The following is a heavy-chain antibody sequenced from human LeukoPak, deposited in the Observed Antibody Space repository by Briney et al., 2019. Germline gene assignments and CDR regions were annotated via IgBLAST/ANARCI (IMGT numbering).Heavy chain of an antibody. Sequence: SETLSLTCTVSGGSISSYYWSWIRQPPWKGLEWIGYIYYSGSTNYNPSLKSRATISVDTSKNQFSLKLNSVTAADTAVYYCARHSLWFGELYGYWGQGTLVTVSS. CDR3: ARHSLWFGELYGY. V-gene: IGHV4-59*08. J-gene: IGHJ4*02. CDR1: GGSISSYY. CDR2: IYYSGST. D-gene: IGHD3-10*01.